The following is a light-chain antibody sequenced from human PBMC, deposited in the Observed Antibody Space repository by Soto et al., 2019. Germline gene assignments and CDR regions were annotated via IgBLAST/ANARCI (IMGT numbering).Light chain of an antibody. CDR3: QQGYSSPLT. CDR1: QSVSSY. J-gene: IGKJ1*01. V-gene: IGKV1-39*01. CDR2: TAS. Sequence: DIQMTQSPASLSASVGDRVTITCRASQSVSSYLNWYQQKPGKAPKLLIYTASSLHSGVPSRFSGSGSGTDFTLTISSLQPEDFATYYCQQGYSSPLTFGQGTKVDIK.